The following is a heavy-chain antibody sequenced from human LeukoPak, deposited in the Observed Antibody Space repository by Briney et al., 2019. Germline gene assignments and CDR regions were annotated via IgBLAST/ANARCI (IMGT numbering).Heavy chain of an antibody. CDR2: ISGSGGST. J-gene: IGHJ6*04. CDR3: AKAGGYSGYDSGGYYGMDV. Sequence: PGGSLRLSCAASGFTFSSYAMSWVRQAPGKGLEWVSAISGSGGSTYYADSVKGRFTISRDNPKNTLYLQMNSLRAEDTAVYYCAKAGGYSGYDSGGYYGMDVWGKGTTVTVSS. V-gene: IGHV3-23*01. D-gene: IGHD5-12*01. CDR1: GFTFSSYA.